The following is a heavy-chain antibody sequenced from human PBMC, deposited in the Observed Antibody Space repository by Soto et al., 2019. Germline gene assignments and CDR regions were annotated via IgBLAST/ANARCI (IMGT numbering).Heavy chain of an antibody. V-gene: IGHV4-34*01. D-gene: IGHD6-19*01. CDR2: VNPTGST. CDR3: ARSREQWLVDAFDI. J-gene: IGHJ3*02. CDR1: GGSFIGYY. Sequence: PSETLSLTCAVYGGSFIGYYCSFIRQSPGKGLEWIGEVNPTGSTKYNPSLKSRVTISVDTSKNQFSLNLNSVTAADTALYYCARSREQWLVDAFDIWGQGTMVTVSS.